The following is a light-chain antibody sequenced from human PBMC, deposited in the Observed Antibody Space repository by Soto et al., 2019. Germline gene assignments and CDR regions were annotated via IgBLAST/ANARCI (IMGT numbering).Light chain of an antibody. CDR3: ASWDDSLDGWV. V-gene: IGLV1-44*01. CDR1: SSNIGSNT. J-gene: IGLJ3*02. CDR2: SNN. Sequence: QSALTQPPSASGTPGQRVTISCSGSSSNIGSNTVNWYQQLPGTAPKLLIYSNNQRPSGVPDRFSGSKSGTSASLAISGLQSEVEADYYCASWDDSLDGWVFGGGTKATVL.